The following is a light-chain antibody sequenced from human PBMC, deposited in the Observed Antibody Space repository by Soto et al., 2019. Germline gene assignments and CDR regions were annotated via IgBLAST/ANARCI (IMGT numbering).Light chain of an antibody. CDR2: DAS. CDR1: QSVSGF. V-gene: IGKV3-11*01. Sequence: EIVLTQSPATLSLSPGDRATLSCRARQSVSGFLAWYQQKHGQAPRLLIYDASGRATGIPARFSGSWSGTDFPLTISSLHPEDFAIYYCQQRINLPRTFGQGTKLEIK. J-gene: IGKJ2*01. CDR3: QQRINLPRT.